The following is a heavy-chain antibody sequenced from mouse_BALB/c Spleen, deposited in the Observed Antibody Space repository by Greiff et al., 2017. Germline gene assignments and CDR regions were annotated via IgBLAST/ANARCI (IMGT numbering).Heavy chain of an antibody. CDR2: INPDSSTI. CDR1: GFDFSRYW. D-gene: IGHD2-3*01. CDR3: AREWDGYCDYYAMDY. V-gene: IGHV4-1*02. Sequence: EVMLVESGGGLVQPGGSLKFSCAASGFDFSRYWMSWVRQAPGQGLEWIGEINPDSSTINYTPSLKDKFIITRDNAKNTLYLQMSKVRSEDTALYYCAREWDGYCDYYAMDYWGQGTSVTVSS. J-gene: IGHJ4*01.